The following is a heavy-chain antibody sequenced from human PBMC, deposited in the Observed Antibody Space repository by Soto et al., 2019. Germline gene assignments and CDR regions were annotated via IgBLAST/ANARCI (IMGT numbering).Heavy chain of an antibody. J-gene: IGHJ6*02. CDR3: ASDLIQLWLPNYYYGMDV. CDR1: GFTFSSYA. D-gene: IGHD5-18*01. CDR2: ISYDGSNK. Sequence: GGSLRLSCAASGFTFSSYAMHWVRQAPGKGLEWVAVISYDGSNKYYADSVKGRFTISRDNSKNTLYLQMNSLRAEDTAVYYCASDLIQLWLPNYYYGMDVWGQGTTVTVSS. V-gene: IGHV3-30-3*01.